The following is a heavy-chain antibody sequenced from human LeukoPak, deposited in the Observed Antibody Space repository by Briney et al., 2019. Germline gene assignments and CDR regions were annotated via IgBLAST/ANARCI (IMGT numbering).Heavy chain of an antibody. CDR2: MKKKVDGGTT. D-gene: IGHD3-22*01. J-gene: IGHJ4*02. V-gene: IGHV3-15*01. CDR3: ATEYYYDSSGLFDY. CDR1: GFTFSNAW. Sequence: GGSLRFSCAAPGFTFSNAWMSWVRQAPGKGLEWVGRMKKKVDGGTTDYAAPVKGRFTISRDDSKNTLYLQMNSLKTEDTAVYYCATEYYYDSSGLFDYWGQGTLVTVSS.